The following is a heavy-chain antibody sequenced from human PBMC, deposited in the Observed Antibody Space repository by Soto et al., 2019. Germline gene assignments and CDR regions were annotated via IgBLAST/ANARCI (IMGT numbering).Heavy chain of an antibody. D-gene: IGHD3-22*01. J-gene: IGHJ4*02. CDR1: GFTFSDYY. Sequence: QVQLVESGGGLVKPGGSLRLSCAASGFTFSDYYMSWIRQAPGKGLEWVSYISSSGSTIYYADSVKCRFTISRDNAKNSLFMQMNSLRAEETAVYYCARAPYYYDSGGYQGYWGQGTLVTVSS. V-gene: IGHV3-11*01. CDR2: ISSSGSTI. CDR3: ARAPYYYDSGGYQGY.